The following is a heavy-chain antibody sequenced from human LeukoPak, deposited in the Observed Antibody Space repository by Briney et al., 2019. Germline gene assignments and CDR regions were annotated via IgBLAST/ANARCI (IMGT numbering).Heavy chain of an antibody. Sequence: ASVKVSCKASGYTFTSYGISWVRQAPGQGLEWMGWISAYNGNTTYAQKLQGRVTMTTDTSTSTAYMELRSLRSDDTAVYYCARGPRYYDFWSGSKPYFDYWGQGTLVTVSS. J-gene: IGHJ4*02. CDR2: ISAYNGNT. D-gene: IGHD3-3*01. V-gene: IGHV1-18*01. CDR1: GYTFTSYG. CDR3: ARGPRYYDFWSGSKPYFDY.